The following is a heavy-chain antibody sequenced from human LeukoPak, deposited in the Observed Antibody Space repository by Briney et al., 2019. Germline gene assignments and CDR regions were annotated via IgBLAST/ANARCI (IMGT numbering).Heavy chain of an antibody. V-gene: IGHV4-31*03. CDR2: IYYSGST. CDR3: ARTPWGLNYFDY. Sequence: SQTLSLTCTVSGGSISSGGYYWSWIRQHPGKGLEWIGYIYYSGSTYYNPSLKSRVTISVDTSKNQFSLKLGSVTAADTAVYYCARTPWGLNYFDYWGQGTLVTVSS. D-gene: IGHD1-26*01. J-gene: IGHJ4*02. CDR1: GGSISSGGYY.